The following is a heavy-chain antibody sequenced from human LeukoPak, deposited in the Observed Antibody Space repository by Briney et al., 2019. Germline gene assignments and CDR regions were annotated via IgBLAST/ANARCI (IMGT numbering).Heavy chain of an antibody. CDR3: IKDGGEMHDAFDM. CDR2: IRWNSASI. Sequence: GGSLRLSCAASGFTFSSYGISWVRQAPGKGLEWVSGIRWNSASIGYADSVKGRFTISRDNAKNSLDLQMNSLRVDDTALYYCIKDGGEMHDAFDMWGQGTMVIVSS. V-gene: IGHV3-9*01. CDR1: GFTFSSYG. D-gene: IGHD3-10*01. J-gene: IGHJ3*02.